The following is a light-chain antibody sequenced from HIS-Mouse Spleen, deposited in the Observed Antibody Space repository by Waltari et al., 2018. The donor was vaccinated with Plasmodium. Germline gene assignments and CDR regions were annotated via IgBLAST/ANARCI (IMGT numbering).Light chain of an antibody. CDR2: KGS. CDR1: VLATKY. J-gene: IGLJ3*02. V-gene: IGLV3-27*01. CDR3: YSAADNNWV. Sequence: SYELTQPSSVSVSPGQTARITCSGAVLATKYARWFQQKPGQAPVLVIYKGSERPSGIPERFSGSSSGTTVTLTISGAQVEDEADYYCYSAADNNWVFGGGTKLTVL.